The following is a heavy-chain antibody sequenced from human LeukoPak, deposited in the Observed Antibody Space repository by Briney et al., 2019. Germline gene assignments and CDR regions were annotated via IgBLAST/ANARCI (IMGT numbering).Heavy chain of an antibody. D-gene: IGHD2-15*01. J-gene: IGHJ5*02. Sequence: SETLSLTCAVYGGSFSGYYWSWIRQHPGKGLEWIGYIYYSGSTYYNPSLKSRVTISVDTSKNQFSLKLSSVTAADTAVYYCAREGGRGSGASLTPNNWFDPWGQGTLVTVSS. CDR1: GGSFSGYY. CDR3: AREGGRGSGASLTPNNWFDP. CDR2: IYYSGST. V-gene: IGHV4-31*11.